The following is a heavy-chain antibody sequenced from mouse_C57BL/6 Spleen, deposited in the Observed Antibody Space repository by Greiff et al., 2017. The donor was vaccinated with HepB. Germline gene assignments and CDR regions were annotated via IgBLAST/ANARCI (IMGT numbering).Heavy chain of an antibody. J-gene: IGHJ2*01. D-gene: IGHD3-2*02. CDR2: IYPGDGDT. Sequence: QVQLQQSGAELVKPGASVKISCKASGYAFSSYWMNWVKQRPGKGLEWIGQIYPGDGDTNYNGKFKGKATLTADKSSSTAYMQLSSLTSEDSAVYFCARSGSSGYNYFDYWGQGTTLTVSS. CDR3: ARSGSSGYNYFDY. V-gene: IGHV1-80*01. CDR1: GYAFSSYW.